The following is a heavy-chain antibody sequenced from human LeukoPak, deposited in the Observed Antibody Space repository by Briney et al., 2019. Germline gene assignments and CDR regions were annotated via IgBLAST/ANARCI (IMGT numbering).Heavy chain of an antibody. Sequence: GGSLRLSCAASGFTFSSYWMSWVRQAPGKGLEWVANIKQDGSEKYYVDSVKGRFTISRDNAKTSPYLPMNRPRAEAPARYYRARAKVGANPLYYWGQGTLVTVSS. J-gene: IGHJ4*02. CDR1: GFTFSSYW. V-gene: IGHV3-7*01. D-gene: IGHD1-26*01. CDR3: ARAKVGANPLYY. CDR2: IKQDGSEK.